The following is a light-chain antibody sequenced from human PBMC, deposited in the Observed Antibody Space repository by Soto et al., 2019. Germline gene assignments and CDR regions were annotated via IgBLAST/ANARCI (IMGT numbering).Light chain of an antibody. CDR1: QSLLHSNGYNY. V-gene: IGKV2-28*01. CDR2: LGS. J-gene: IGKJ3*01. CDR3: MQGLETPN. Sequence: DIVMTQSPLSLPVTPGEPASISCRSSQSLLHSNGYNYLDWYVQKPGQSPQLLIYLGSNRASGVPDRLSGSGSGTDFTPRISRVEAEDVRVYYCMQGLETPNVGPGTKVDSK.